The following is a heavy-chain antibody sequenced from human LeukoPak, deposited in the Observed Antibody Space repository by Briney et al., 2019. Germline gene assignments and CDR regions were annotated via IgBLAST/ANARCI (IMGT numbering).Heavy chain of an antibody. Sequence: GGSLRLSCAASGFIFSSYAMVWVRQAPGRGLEWVSLISGSDGSTYYADSVKGRFTISRDNAKNSLYLQMNSLRAEDTAVYYCARGGGGYSSTWYGYYFDYWGQGTLVTVSS. V-gene: IGHV3-23*01. J-gene: IGHJ4*02. CDR2: ISGSDGST. D-gene: IGHD6-13*01. CDR3: ARGGGGYSSTWYGYYFDY. CDR1: GFIFSSYA.